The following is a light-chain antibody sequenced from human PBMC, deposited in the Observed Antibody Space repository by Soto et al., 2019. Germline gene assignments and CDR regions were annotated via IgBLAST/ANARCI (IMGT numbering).Light chain of an antibody. V-gene: IGLV1-44*01. J-gene: IGLJ1*01. CDR3: AAWDDSLNEV. CDR2: SNN. Sequence: QSVLTQPPSASGTPGQRVTISCSGSSSNIGGNTVNWYQQLPGTAPKLLIYSNNQRPSGVPDRFSGSKSGTSASLAISGLQSEDEADYYCAAWDDSLNEVFGTGTKVTVL. CDR1: SSNIGGNT.